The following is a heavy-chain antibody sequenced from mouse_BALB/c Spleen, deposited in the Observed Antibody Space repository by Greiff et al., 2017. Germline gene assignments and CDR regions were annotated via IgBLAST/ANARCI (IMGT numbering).Heavy chain of an antibody. CDR1: GYTFTSYW. V-gene: IGHV1S81*02. CDR2: INPSNGRT. J-gene: IGHJ2*01. Sequence: QVQLQQPGAELVKPGASVKLSCKASGYTFTSYWMHWVKQRPGQGLEWIGEINPSNGRTNYNEKFKSKATLTVDKSSSTAYMQLSSLTSEDSAVYYCARFLYYFDDWGQGTTLTVSS. CDR3: ARFLYYFDD.